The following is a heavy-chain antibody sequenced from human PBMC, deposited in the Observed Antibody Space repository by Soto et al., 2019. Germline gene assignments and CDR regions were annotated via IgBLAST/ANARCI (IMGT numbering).Heavy chain of an antibody. D-gene: IGHD5-12*01. CDR3: AKSARGDGYKNAFDV. V-gene: IGHV3-23*01. J-gene: IGHJ3*01. CDR1: GFTFSDYV. Sequence: GGSLRLSCAASGFTFSDYVMGWVRQAPGKGLGWVSAISGPGGSTYYADSVKGRFTISRDNSQNTVFLQMNSLRAEDTALYHCAKSARGDGYKNAFDVWGQGTMVTVSS. CDR2: ISGPGGST.